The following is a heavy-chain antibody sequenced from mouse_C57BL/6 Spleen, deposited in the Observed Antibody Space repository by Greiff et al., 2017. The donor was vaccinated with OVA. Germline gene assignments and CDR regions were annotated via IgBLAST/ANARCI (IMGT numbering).Heavy chain of an antibody. D-gene: IGHD2-2*01. CDR2: INPNNGGT. J-gene: IGHJ2*01. CDR3: ARKENIPYGYDLYFDY. CDR1: GYTFTDYY. Sequence: EVQLQQSGPELVKPGASVKISCKASGYTFTDYYMNWVKQSHGKSLEWIGDINPNNGGTSYNQKFKGKATLTVDKSSSTAYMELRSLTSEDSAVYYCARKENIPYGYDLYFDYWGQGTTLTVSS. V-gene: IGHV1-26*01.